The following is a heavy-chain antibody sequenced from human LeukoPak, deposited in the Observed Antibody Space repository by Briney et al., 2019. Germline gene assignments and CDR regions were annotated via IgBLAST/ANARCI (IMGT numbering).Heavy chain of an antibody. Sequence: GGSLRLSCAASGFTFSSYGMHWVRQAPGKGLEWGAFIRYDGSNKYYADSVKGRFTISSDNSKNTLYLQMNSLRAEDTAVYYCAKVPYCSSTSCYIFYYYMDVWGKGTTVTVSS. CDR1: GFTFSSYG. D-gene: IGHD2-2*02. CDR3: AKVPYCSSTSCYIFYYYMDV. J-gene: IGHJ6*03. CDR2: IRYDGSNK. V-gene: IGHV3-30*02.